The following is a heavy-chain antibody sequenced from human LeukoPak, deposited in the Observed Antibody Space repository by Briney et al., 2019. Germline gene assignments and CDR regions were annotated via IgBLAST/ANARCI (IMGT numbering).Heavy chain of an antibody. CDR2: INSGGSTI. CDR3: ARDPRGITVMADYFDY. V-gene: IGHV3-11*01. Sequence: LSLTCTVSGGSISSSSYYLGWIRQAPGKGLVWVSYINSGGSTIYYADSVKGRFTISRDNAKNSLYLQMNSLRAEDTAVYYCARDPRGITVMADYFDYWGQGTLVTVSS. D-gene: IGHD6-19*01. J-gene: IGHJ4*02. CDR1: GGSISSSSYY.